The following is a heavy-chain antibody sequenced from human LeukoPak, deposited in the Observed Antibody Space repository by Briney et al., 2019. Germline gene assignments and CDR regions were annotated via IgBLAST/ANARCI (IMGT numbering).Heavy chain of an antibody. V-gene: IGHV3-23*01. CDR2: ISGSGGST. CDR3: SRDRDYAFDY. J-gene: IGHJ4*02. D-gene: IGHD4-17*01. Sequence: PGGSLRLSCAASGFTFGSYAMSWVRQSPGKGLEWVSVISGSGGSTYYADSVRGRLTISRDNSKNTVDLQVNSLRAEDTAVYYCSRDRDYAFDYWGQGTLVSVSS. CDR1: GFTFGSYA.